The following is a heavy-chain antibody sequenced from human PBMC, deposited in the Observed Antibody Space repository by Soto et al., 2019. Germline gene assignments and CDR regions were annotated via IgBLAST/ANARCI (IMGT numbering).Heavy chain of an antibody. D-gene: IGHD2-21*02. J-gene: IGHJ6*02. CDR3: ATAVTAGTYYNYGLDV. Sequence: QVHLVQSGAEVKKPGSSVNISCKASGGTFGTYGLNWVRQFPGQGLEWMGGIIPASDTENYAQKFQGRITITAAKSTNIAHMQMDSLTSDDTAVYYWATAVTAGTYYNYGLDVWGQGTTVTVS. CDR2: IIPASDTE. V-gene: IGHV1-69*14. CDR1: GGTFGTYG.